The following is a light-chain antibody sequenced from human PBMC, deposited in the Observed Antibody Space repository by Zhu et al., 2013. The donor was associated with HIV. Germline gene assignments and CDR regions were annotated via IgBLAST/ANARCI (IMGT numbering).Light chain of an antibody. V-gene: IGKV1-33*01. J-gene: IGKJ4*01. CDR1: QDISNY. CDR2: DAS. Sequence: DIQVTQSPSTLAASVGDRVTITCQASQDISNYLNWYQQKPGKAPKLLIYDASNLETGVPSRFSGSESGTEFTLTISSLQPDDFATYHCQQYKNYPLTFGGGPRLRSN. CDR3: QQYKNYPLT.